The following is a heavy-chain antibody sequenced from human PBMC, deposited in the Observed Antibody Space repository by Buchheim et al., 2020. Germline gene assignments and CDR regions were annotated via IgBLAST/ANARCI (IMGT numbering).Heavy chain of an antibody. Sequence: QVQLVESGGGVVQPGRSLRLSCAASGFTFSSYAMHWVRQAPGKGLEWVAVISYDGSNKYYADSVKGRFTISRDNSKNTLSLQMNSLRAEDTAVYYCASSGGDYYDSSGYYYFDYWGQGTL. D-gene: IGHD3-22*01. CDR1: GFTFSSYA. CDR2: ISYDGSNK. V-gene: IGHV3-30*04. CDR3: ASSGGDYYDSSGYYYFDY. J-gene: IGHJ4*02.